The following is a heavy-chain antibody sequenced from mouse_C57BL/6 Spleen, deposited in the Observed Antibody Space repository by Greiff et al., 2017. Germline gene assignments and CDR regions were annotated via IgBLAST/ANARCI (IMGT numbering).Heavy chain of an antibody. V-gene: IGHV1-80*01. CDR3: ARGLYYYGSSPYWYFDV. Sequence: LVESGAELVKPGASVKIPCKASGYAFSSYWMNWVKQRPGKGLEWIGQIYPGDGDTNYNGKFKGKATLTADKSSSTAYMQLSSLTSEDSAVYFCARGLYYYGSSPYWYFDVWGTGTTVTVSS. D-gene: IGHD1-1*01. CDR2: IYPGDGDT. CDR1: GYAFSSYW. J-gene: IGHJ1*03.